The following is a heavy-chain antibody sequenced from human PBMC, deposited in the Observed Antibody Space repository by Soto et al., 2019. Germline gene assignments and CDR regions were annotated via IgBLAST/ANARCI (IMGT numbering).Heavy chain of an antibody. D-gene: IGHD3-10*01. V-gene: IGHV4-39*01. CDR3: ARHKPNYYGSGSWSYGMDV. Sequence: KASETLSLPCTFSRGYISSSSYYWSWIHQPPGKGLEWIGSIYYIGSTYYNPSLKSRVTISVDTSKNQFSLKLSSVTAADTAVYYRARHKPNYYGSGSWSYGMDVLGQGNTVTVSS. J-gene: IGHJ6*02. CDR1: RGYISSSSYY. CDR2: IYYIGST.